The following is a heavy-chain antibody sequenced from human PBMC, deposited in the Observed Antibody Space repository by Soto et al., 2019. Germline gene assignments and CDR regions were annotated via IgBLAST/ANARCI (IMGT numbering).Heavy chain of an antibody. V-gene: IGHV3-23*01. Sequence: EVQLLKSGGGLVQPGGSLRLSCAASGFTFSSYAMSWVRQAPGKGLEWVSAISGSGGSTYYADSVKGRFTITRDNSKNTLYLQMNSLRAEDTAVYYCAKQYSSGSDFDYWGQGTLVTVSS. D-gene: IGHD6-19*01. CDR1: GFTFSSYA. CDR2: ISGSGGST. J-gene: IGHJ4*02. CDR3: AKQYSSGSDFDY.